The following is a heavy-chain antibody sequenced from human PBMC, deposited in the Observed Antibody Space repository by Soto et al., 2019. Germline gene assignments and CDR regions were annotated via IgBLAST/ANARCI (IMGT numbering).Heavy chain of an antibody. Sequence: LSLTCTVSGGSISSGGYYWSWIRQHPGKGLEWIGYIYYSGSTYYSPSFQGQVTISADKSISTAYLQWSSLKASDTAMYYCASLGRIAAAGFDYWGQGTLVTVSS. CDR1: GGSISSGGYY. D-gene: IGHD6-13*01. J-gene: IGHJ4*02. V-gene: IGHV4-31*01. CDR3: ASLGRIAAAGFDY. CDR2: IYYSGST.